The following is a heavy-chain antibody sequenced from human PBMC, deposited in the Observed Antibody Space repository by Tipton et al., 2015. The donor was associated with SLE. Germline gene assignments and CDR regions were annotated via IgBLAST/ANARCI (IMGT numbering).Heavy chain of an antibody. Sequence: TLSLTCYVTGVSISNYYWTWIRQSPGKGLEWIGNVYKNYNPSLESRVTISVDTSRNLFSLNLSSVTAADTAVYYCARGKTAAAIVYWGQGTLVSVSS. CDR3: ARGKTAAAIVY. D-gene: IGHD6-13*01. CDR2: VYKN. J-gene: IGHJ4*02. V-gene: IGHV4-59*01. CDR1: GVSISNYY.